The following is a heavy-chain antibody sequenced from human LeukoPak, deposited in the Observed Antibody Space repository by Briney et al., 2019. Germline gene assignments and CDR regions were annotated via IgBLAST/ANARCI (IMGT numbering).Heavy chain of an antibody. D-gene: IGHD6-19*01. CDR2: ISGDGGII. CDR1: GFTFSSYG. J-gene: IGHJ4*02. Sequence: GRSLRLSCAASGFTFSSYGMHWVRQAPGKGLEWVSLISGDGGIIYYADSVKGRFTVSRDNSKNSLYLQMSSLRTEDSAFYHCVKGRSVAVDHFDYWGQGTLVTVSS. V-gene: IGHV3-43*02. CDR3: VKGRSVAVDHFDY.